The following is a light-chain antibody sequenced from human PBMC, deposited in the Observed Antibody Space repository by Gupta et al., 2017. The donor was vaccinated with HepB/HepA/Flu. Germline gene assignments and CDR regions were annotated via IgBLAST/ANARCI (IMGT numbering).Light chain of an antibody. V-gene: IGKV3-20*01. CDR2: GAS. J-gene: IGKJ2*01. Sequence: EIVGTQSPGTLSLSPGERATLSCRASQSVSSSYSAWYQQKPGQAPRLLIYGASSRATGIPDRFSGSGSGTDFTLTISRLEPEDFALYYCQQYGSSQYTFGQGTKLEIK. CDR1: QSVSSSY. CDR3: QQYGSSQYT.